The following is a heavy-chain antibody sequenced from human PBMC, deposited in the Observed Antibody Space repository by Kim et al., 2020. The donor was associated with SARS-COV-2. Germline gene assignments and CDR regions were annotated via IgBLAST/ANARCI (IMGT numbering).Heavy chain of an antibody. D-gene: IGHD1-26*01. V-gene: IGHV3-30*03. CDR3: ASNGGRGSYYFDY. CDR2: ISYDGSNK. CDR1: GFTFSSYG. J-gene: IGHJ4*02. Sequence: GGSLRLSCAASGFTFSSYGMHWVRQAPGKGLEWVAVISYDGSNKYYADSVKGRFTISRDNSKNTLYLQMNSLRAEDTDVYYCASNGGRGSYYFDYWGQGTLVTVSS.